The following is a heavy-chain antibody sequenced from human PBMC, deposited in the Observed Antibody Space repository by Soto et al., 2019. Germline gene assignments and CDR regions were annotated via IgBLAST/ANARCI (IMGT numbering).Heavy chain of an antibody. CDR2: IYDSGST. J-gene: IGHJ4*02. V-gene: IGHV4-31*03. Sequence: QVELQESGPGLVKPSQTLSLTCTVSGGSISSGGYYWSWVRQHPGKGLEWIGYIYDSGSTYYNPSLKSRVTISIDTSKNQCSMKLTSVTAADTAVYYCASQATGWYHDYWGQGTLVTVSS. D-gene: IGHD6-19*01. CDR3: ASQATGWYHDY. CDR1: GGSISSGGYY.